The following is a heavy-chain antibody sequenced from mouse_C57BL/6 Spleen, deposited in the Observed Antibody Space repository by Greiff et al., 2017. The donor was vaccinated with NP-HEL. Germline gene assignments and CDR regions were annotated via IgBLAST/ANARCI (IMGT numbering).Heavy chain of an antibody. J-gene: IGHJ4*01. V-gene: IGHV1-15*01. Sequence: QVQLKESGAELVRPGASVTLSCKASGYTFTDYEMHWVKQTPVHGLEWIGAIDPETGGTAYNQKFKGKAILTADKSSSTAYMELRSLTSEDSAVYYCTRWHYGSRYYAMDYWGQGTSVTVSS. CDR1: GYTFTDYE. CDR2: IDPETGGT. D-gene: IGHD1-1*01. CDR3: TRWHYGSRYYAMDY.